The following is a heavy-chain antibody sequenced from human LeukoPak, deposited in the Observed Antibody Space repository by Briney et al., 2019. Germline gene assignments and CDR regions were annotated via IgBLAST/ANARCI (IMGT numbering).Heavy chain of an antibody. J-gene: IGHJ3*02. V-gene: IGHV4-4*02. CDR3: ARDFHYSGSGSYYNRAFDI. Sequence: PSETLSLTCAVSGGSISSSNWWSWVRQPPGKGLEWIGEIYHSGSTNYNPSLKSRVTISVDKSKNQFSLKLSSVTAADTAVYFCARDFHYSGSGSYYNRAFDIWGQGTVVTVSS. CDR1: GGSISSSNW. CDR2: IYHSGST. D-gene: IGHD3-10*01.